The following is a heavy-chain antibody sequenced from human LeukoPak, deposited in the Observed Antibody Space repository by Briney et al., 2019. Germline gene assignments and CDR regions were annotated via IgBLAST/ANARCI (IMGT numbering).Heavy chain of an antibody. CDR1: GLIFSSYG. D-gene: IGHD3-16*01. V-gene: IGHV3-30*02. Sequence: GGSLRLSXAASGLIFSSYGMHWVRQAPGEGLEWVAYIRHDESKTFYADSVKGRLTISRDNSKNSLYLQMHSLRAEDTALYYCAKPVIPSAYQGTYYMDVWGKGTTVTVSS. CDR3: AKPVIPSAYQGTYYMDV. J-gene: IGHJ6*03. CDR2: IRHDESKT.